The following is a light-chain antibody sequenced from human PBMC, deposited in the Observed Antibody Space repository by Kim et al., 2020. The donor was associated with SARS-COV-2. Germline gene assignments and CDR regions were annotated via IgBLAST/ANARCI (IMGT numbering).Light chain of an antibody. CDR1: QTVNSW. CDR3: QQYNNYSWT. V-gene: IGKV1-5*01. CDR2: DAS. Sequence: SASVGDRVIITCRASQTVNSWLAWYQQNPEKAPKLLIYDASSLGSGVPSRFSGSGSGTEFSLTISSLQPDDFATYHCQQYNNYSWTFGQGTKLEI. J-gene: IGKJ1*01.